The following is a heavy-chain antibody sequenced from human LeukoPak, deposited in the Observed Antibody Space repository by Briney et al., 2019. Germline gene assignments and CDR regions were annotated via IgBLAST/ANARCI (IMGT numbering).Heavy chain of an antibody. J-gene: IGHJ4*02. D-gene: IGHD2-8*01. CDR1: GFTFDEYA. CDR2: ISWDSGSI. V-gene: IGHV3-9*01. CDR3: TKARYCSNAPCPFDY. Sequence: GGSLRLSCAASGFTFDEYAMYWVRQPPGKGLEWVSGISWDSGSIGYADSVKGRFTISRDNAKNSLYLQMNSLRAEDTALYYCTKARYCSNAPCPFDYWGQGTLVTVSS.